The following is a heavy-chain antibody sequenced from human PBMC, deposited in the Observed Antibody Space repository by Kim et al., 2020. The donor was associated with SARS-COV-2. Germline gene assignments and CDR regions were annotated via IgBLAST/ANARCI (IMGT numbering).Heavy chain of an antibody. Sequence: NTSLKSRVTISVDTSKNQFSLKLSSVTAADTAVYYCARSEYDFWSGYFDYWGQGTLVTVSS. V-gene: IGHV4-31*02. J-gene: IGHJ4*02. CDR3: ARSEYDFWSGYFDY. D-gene: IGHD3-3*01.